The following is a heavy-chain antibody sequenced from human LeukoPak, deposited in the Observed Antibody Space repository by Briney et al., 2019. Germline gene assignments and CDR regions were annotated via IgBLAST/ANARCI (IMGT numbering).Heavy chain of an antibody. CDR1: GFTFSSYA. Sequence: GGSLRLSCAASGFTFSSYAMSWVRQAPGKGLEWVANIKQDGSEKYYVDSVKGRFTISRDNAKNSLYLQMNSLRAEDTAVYYCARRSRDHIDYWGQGTLVTVSS. CDR3: ARRSRDHIDY. V-gene: IGHV3-7*01. D-gene: IGHD1-26*01. J-gene: IGHJ4*02. CDR2: IKQDGSEK.